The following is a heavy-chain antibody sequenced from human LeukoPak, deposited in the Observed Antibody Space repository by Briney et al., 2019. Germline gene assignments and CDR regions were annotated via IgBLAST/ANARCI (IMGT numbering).Heavy chain of an antibody. CDR1: GFTFNRYA. V-gene: IGHV3-23*01. CDR2: ISDSGYGT. D-gene: IGHD3-22*01. CDR3: ATRPPNYYDSSGYYAN. J-gene: IGHJ4*02. Sequence: GGSLRLSCAASGFTFNRYAMSWVRQAPGKGLEWVSAISDSGYGTYYADSVKGRFTISRDNSKNTLYLQMNSLRAEDTAVYYCATRPPNYYDSSGYYANWGQGTLVTVSS.